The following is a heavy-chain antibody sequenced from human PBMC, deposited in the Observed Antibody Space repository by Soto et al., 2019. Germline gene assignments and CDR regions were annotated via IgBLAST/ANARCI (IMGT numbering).Heavy chain of an antibody. CDR3: ASGSGSYFDY. CDR2: ISYDGSIK. Sequence: GSLRLSCAASGFTFSSYAMHWVRQAPGKGLEWVAVISYDGSIKYYADSVKGRFTISRDNSQNTLYLQMNSLRAEDTAVYYCASGSGSYFDYWGQGTLVTVSS. CDR1: GFTFSSYA. J-gene: IGHJ4*02. V-gene: IGHV3-30-3*01. D-gene: IGHD1-26*01.